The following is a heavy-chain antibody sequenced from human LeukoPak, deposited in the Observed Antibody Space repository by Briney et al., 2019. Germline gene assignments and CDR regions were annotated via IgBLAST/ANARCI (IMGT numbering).Heavy chain of an antibody. CDR2: IKGKINGETT. J-gene: IGHJ4*02. D-gene: IGHD3-22*01. CDR3: STSSIGYTYAAY. CDR1: GFTFSDAW. Sequence: GGSLRLSCEASGFTFSDAWMSWVRQAPGKGLEWVGRIKGKINGETTDYAAPVKGRFTISRDDSKNTLYLRMNSLKTEDTAVYYCSTSSIGYTYAAYWGQGTLVTVSS. V-gene: IGHV3-15*01.